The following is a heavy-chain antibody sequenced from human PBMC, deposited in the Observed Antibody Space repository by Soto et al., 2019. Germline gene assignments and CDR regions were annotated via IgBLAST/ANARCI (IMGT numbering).Heavy chain of an antibody. CDR3: ARVWVAGGDFDY. D-gene: IGHD2-21*01. CDR1: GGSFSGYY. V-gene: IGHV4-34*01. Sequence: SETLSLTCAVYGGSFSGYYWSWLRQPPGKGLEWIGEINHSGSTNYNPSLKSRVTISVDTSKNQFSLKLSSVTAADTAVYYCARVWVAGGDFDYWGQGTLVTVSS. CDR2: INHSGST. J-gene: IGHJ4*02.